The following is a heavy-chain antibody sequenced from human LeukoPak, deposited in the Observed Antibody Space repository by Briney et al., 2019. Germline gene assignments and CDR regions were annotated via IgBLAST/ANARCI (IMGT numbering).Heavy chain of an antibody. V-gene: IGHV4-61*02. J-gene: IGHJ4*02. CDR1: GGSINSGSYY. D-gene: IGHD4-17*01. Sequence: PSETLSLTCTVSGGSINSGSYYWSWIRQPAGKGLEWIGRIHSSGSTYYNPSLKSRVTISLDTSKNQFSLKLSSVTAADTAVYYCARVPTVTFFDYWGQGTLVTVSS. CDR3: ARVPTVTFFDY. CDR2: IHSSGST.